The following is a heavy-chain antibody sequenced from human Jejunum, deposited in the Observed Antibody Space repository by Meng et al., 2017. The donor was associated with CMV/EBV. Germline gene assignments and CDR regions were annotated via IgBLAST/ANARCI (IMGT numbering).Heavy chain of an antibody. J-gene: IGHJ5*02. D-gene: IGHD7-27*01. CDR3: ASGIKTGIVDL. V-gene: IGHV4-39*07. CDR2: IYYSGST. Sequence: QLDPRDSVHGLVQPSETLVPTCTVSGASISSSDYYWGWIRQSPGKGLEWIGTIYYSGSTYTNPSLNSAVTISVDTSKNQFSLKLSFVTAADTAVYYCASGIKTGIVDLWGQGTLVTVSS. CDR1: GASISSSDYY.